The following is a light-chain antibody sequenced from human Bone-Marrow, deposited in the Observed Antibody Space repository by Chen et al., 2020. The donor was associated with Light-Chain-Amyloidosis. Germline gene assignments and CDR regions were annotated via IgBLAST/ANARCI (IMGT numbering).Light chain of an antibody. J-gene: IGLJ2*01. Sequence: SYYLTQPPSVSVSPGQTARITCSGDDLPTKYAYCYQQKPGQAPVLVIHRDTERPSGISERFSGSSSGTTATLTISGVQAEDEADYHCQSADSSGTYEVIFGGGTKLTVL. CDR3: QSADSSGTYEVI. CDR1: DLPTKY. V-gene: IGLV3-25*03. CDR2: RDT.